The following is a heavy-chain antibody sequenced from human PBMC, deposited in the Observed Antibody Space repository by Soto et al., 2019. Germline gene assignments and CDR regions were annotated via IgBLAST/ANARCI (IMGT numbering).Heavy chain of an antibody. D-gene: IGHD2-8*01. J-gene: IGHJ6*02. V-gene: IGHV1-2*04. CDR3: AREYCTNGVCLNYGMDV. CDR2: INPNSGGT. CDR1: GYTFTGYY. Sequence: ASVKVSCKASGYTFTGYYMHWVRQAPGQGLEWMGWINPNSGGTNYAQKFQGWVTMTRDTSISTAYMELSRLRSDDTAVYYCAREYCTNGVCLNYGMDVWGQGTTVTVSS.